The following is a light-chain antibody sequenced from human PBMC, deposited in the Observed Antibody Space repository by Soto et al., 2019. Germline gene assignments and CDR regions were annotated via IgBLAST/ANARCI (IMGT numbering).Light chain of an antibody. V-gene: IGLV1-51*01. Sequence: QSVLTQPPSVSAAPGQKVTISCSGSSFNIGDNYVSWYRHLPGTAPKLLIYDNNKRPSGIPDRFSGSKSGTSATLGITGLQTGDEADYYCGTWDSSLSAGGWLFGGGTKLTVL. CDR1: SFNIGDNY. CDR2: DNN. CDR3: GTWDSSLSAGGWL. J-gene: IGLJ3*02.